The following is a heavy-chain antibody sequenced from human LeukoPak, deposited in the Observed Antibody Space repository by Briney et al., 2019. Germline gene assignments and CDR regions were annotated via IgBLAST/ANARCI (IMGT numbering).Heavy chain of an antibody. CDR2: ISGSGGST. CDR3: AKKYSTGLDP. V-gene: IGHV3-23*01. J-gene: IGHJ5*02. D-gene: IGHD1-26*01. Sequence: GGSLRLSCAASGFTLSSYGMSWVRQAPGKGLEWVSDISGSGGSTYYADSVKGRFTISRDNSKNTLFLQMNSLRAEDTAVYYCAKKYSTGLDPWGQGTLVTVSS. CDR1: GFTLSSYG.